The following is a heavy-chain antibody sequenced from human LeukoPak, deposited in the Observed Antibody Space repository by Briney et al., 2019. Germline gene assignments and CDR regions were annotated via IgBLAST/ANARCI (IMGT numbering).Heavy chain of an antibody. CDR3: ARDKDSSSWYGY. CDR2: ISYDGSNK. V-gene: IGHV3-30*03. CDR1: GFPFSSYG. D-gene: IGHD6-13*01. J-gene: IGHJ4*02. Sequence: PGRSLRLSCAASGFPFSSYGMHWVRQAPGKGLEWVAVISYDGSNKYYADSVKGRLTISRDNSKNTLYLQMNSLRAEDTAVYYCARDKDSSSWYGYWGQGTLVTVSS.